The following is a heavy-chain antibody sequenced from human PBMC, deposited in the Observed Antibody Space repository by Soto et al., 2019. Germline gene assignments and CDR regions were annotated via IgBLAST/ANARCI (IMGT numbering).Heavy chain of an antibody. CDR2: ISAYNGNT. V-gene: IGHV1-18*01. Sequence: SVNVTWKASCYSFTSWFSSWVRQAPRQELEWMGWISAYNGNTNYAQKLEGRVTMTTDTSTSTAYMELRSLRSDDTAVYYCARVPYYYDSSGYYHPIDYWGQGTLVTVS. D-gene: IGHD3-22*01. J-gene: IGHJ4*02. CDR3: ARVPYYYDSSGYYHPIDY. CDR1: CYSFTSWF.